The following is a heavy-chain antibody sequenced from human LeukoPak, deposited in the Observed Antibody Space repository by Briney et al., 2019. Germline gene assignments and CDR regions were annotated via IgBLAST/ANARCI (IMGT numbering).Heavy chain of an antibody. Sequence: ASVKVSCKASGYTFTGYYMHWVRQAPGQGLEWMGWINPNSGGTNYAQKFQGRATMTRDTSISTAYMELSRLRSDDTAVYYCASARNYYGSGSYHPNDYWGQGTLVTVSS. J-gene: IGHJ4*02. CDR1: GYTFTGYY. V-gene: IGHV1-2*02. CDR2: INPNSGGT. CDR3: ASARNYYGSGSYHPNDY. D-gene: IGHD3-10*01.